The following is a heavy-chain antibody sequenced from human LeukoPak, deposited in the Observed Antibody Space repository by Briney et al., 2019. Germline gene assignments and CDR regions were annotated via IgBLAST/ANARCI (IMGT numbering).Heavy chain of an antibody. Sequence: SETLSLTCTVSDYYISSGHYWGWIRQPPGKGLEWIGNIHHAGATYYNPSLKSRVTISVDTSKNQFSLKLNSVTAADTAVYYCATSPEYYDSSGYYYWGQGTLVTVSS. D-gene: IGHD3-22*01. V-gene: IGHV4-38-2*02. J-gene: IGHJ4*02. CDR2: IHHAGAT. CDR1: DYYISSGHY. CDR3: ATSPEYYDSSGYYY.